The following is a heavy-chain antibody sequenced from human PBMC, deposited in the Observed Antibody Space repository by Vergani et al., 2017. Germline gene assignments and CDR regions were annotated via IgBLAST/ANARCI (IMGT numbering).Heavy chain of an antibody. CDR1: GGSISSSSYY. CDR3: ARNYYGSGSADY. Sequence: QLQLQESGPGLVKPSETLSLTCTVSGGSISSSSYYWGWIRQPPGKGLEWIGSIYYSGSTYYNPSLKSRVTISVDTSKNQFSLKLSSVTAADTAVYYCARNYYGSGSADYWGQGTLVTVSS. CDR2: IYYSGST. D-gene: IGHD3-10*01. V-gene: IGHV4-39*07. J-gene: IGHJ4*02.